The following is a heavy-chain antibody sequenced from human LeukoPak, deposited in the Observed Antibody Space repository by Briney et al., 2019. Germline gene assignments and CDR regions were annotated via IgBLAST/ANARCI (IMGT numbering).Heavy chain of an antibody. V-gene: IGHV3-23*01. CDR3: SKSNSGSYFSYYYYYYMDV. CDR1: GFTFSSHA. D-gene: IGHD1-26*01. J-gene: IGHJ6*03. Sequence: GGSLRLSCAASGFTFSSHAMSWVRQAPGKGLEWVSVISGSGGTTFYTDSVKGRFTISRDNSKNTLYLQMNSLRAEDTAVYYCSKSNSGSYFSYYYYYYMDVWGKGTTVTISS. CDR2: ISGSGGTT.